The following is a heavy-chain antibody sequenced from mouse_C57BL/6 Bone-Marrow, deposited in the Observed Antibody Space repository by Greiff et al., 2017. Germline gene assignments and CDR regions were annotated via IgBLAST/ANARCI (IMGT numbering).Heavy chain of an antibody. V-gene: IGHV1-55*01. Sequence: QVQLHQPGAELVKPGASVKMSCKASGYTFTSYWITWVKQRPGQGLEWIGDIYPGSGSTNYNEKFKSKATLTVDTSSSTAYMQLSSLTSEDSAVYYCARRYYGSSPLAYWGQGTLVTVSA. CDR3: ARRYYGSSPLAY. CDR1: GYTFTSYW. CDR2: IYPGSGST. J-gene: IGHJ3*01. D-gene: IGHD1-1*01.